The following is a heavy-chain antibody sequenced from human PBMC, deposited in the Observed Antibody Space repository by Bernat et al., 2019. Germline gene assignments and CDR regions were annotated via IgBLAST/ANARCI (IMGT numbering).Heavy chain of an antibody. D-gene: IGHD2-2*01. CDR3: TTAARWDNIVVAPVAVQFSY. V-gene: IGHV3-15*01. CDR1: GFTFSNAW. CDR2: ITDGGTT. J-gene: IGHJ4*02. Sequence: EVQLVESGGGLVKPGGSLRLSCVASGFTFSNAWMSWVRQAPGKGLEWVGRITDGGTTDYAAPVKGRFTISRDDSKNTQYLQMNSLKTEDTAVYYCTTAARWDNIVVAPVAVQFSYWGQGTLVTVSS.